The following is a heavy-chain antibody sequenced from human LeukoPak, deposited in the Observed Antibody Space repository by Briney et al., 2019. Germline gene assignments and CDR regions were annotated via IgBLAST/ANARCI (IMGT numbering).Heavy chain of an antibody. CDR1: GCTFSMSA. CDR2: ISSSGNT. D-gene: IGHD6-13*01. V-gene: IGHV3-23*01. J-gene: IGHJ4*02. CDR3: VKGRISEDGLDF. Sequence: GGSLRLSCAAPGCTFSMSATTWVRQSPGEGLEWVSSISSSGNTYGADSEKGRFTISRDNSKNMLYLQMNSLRAEDTAVYYCVKGRISEDGLDFWGQGTLVTVSS.